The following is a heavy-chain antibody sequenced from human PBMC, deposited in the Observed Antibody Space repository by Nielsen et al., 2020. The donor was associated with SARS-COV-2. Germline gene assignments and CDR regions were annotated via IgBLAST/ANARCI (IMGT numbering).Heavy chain of an antibody. D-gene: IGHD2-15*01. CDR2: ISGSGGST. J-gene: IGHJ4*02. CDR1: GFTFSSYA. V-gene: IGHV3-23*01. CDR3: AKDLPTNVVVAATAVTTLRYFDY. Sequence: GGSLRLSCAASGFTFSSYAMGWVRQAPGKGLEWVSAISGSGGSTYYADSVKGRFTISRDNSKNTLYLQMNSLRAEDTAVYYCAKDLPTNVVVAATAVTTLRYFDYWGQGTLVTVSS.